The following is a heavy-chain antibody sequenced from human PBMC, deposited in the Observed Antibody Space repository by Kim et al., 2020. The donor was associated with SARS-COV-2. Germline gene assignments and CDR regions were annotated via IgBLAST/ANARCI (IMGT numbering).Heavy chain of an antibody. V-gene: IGHV5-10-1*01. CDR3: ASQLSIVGPHWAFDI. D-gene: IGHD1-26*01. J-gene: IGHJ3*02. CDR1: GYSFTSYW. Sequence: GESLKISCKGSGYSFTSYWISWVRQMPGKGLEWMGRIDPSDSYTNYSPSFQGHVTISADKSISTAYLQWSSLKASDTAMYYCASQLSIVGPHWAFDIWGQGTMVTVSS. CDR2: IDPSDSYT.